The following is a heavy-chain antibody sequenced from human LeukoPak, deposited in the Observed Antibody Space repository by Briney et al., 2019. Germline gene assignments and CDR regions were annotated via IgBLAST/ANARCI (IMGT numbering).Heavy chain of an antibody. J-gene: IGHJ3*02. Sequence: SQTLSLTCTVSGGSISSGGYYWSWIRQPPGKGLEWIGYIYHSGSTYYNPSLKSRVTISVDRSKNQFSLKLSSVTAADTAVYYCASMDHTLNAFDIWGQGTMVTVSS. CDR3: ASMDHTLNAFDI. V-gene: IGHV4-30-2*01. CDR2: IYHSGST. D-gene: IGHD2-2*02. CDR1: GGSISSGGYY.